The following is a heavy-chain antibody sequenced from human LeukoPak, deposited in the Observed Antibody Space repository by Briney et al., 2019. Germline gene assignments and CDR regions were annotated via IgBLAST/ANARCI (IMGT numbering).Heavy chain of an antibody. D-gene: IGHD2-2*01. CDR1: GGTFSSYA. CDR2: IIPIFGTA. Sequence: GSSVKVSCKASGGTFSSYAISWVRQAPGQGLEWMGGIIPIFGTANYAQKFQGRVTITADESTSTAYMELSSLRSEDTAVYYCAIVVGLCYYYYMDVWGKGTTVTVSS. J-gene: IGHJ6*03. V-gene: IGHV1-69*01. CDR3: AIVVGLCYYYYMDV.